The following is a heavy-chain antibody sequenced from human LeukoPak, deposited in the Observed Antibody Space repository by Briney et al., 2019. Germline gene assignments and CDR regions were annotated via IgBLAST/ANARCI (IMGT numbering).Heavy chain of an antibody. CDR2: IYYSGST. D-gene: IGHD3-10*01. V-gene: IGHV4-59*01. CDR3: ARSSLSGITMVRGVNPYYFDY. J-gene: IGHJ4*02. Sequence: SETLSLTCAVSGGSISSYYWSWIRQPPGKGLEWIGYIYYSGSTNYNPSLKSRVTISVDTSKNQFSLKLSSVTAADTAVYYCARSSLSGITMVRGVNPYYFDYWGQGTLVTVSS. CDR1: GGSISSYY.